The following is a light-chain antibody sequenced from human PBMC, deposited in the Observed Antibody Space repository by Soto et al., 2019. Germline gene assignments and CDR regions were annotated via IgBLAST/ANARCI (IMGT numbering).Light chain of an antibody. CDR1: SPNIGRNY. Sequence: QSVLTQPPSVSAAPGQTVTISCYGSSPNIGRNYVAWYQHLPGKAPKLLIYDNDKRPSGIPDRFSGSKSGTSSTLGITGLQTGDEADYYCGAWDNSLSVVVFGGGTKLTVL. CDR2: DND. J-gene: IGLJ2*01. V-gene: IGLV1-51*01. CDR3: GAWDNSLSVVV.